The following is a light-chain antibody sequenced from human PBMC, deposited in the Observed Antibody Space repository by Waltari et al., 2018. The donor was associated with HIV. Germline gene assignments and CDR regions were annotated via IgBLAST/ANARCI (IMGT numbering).Light chain of an antibody. CDR3: CSYAGSYTYV. CDR2: VVS. CDR1: SSDVGGYNY. V-gene: IGLV2-11*01. J-gene: IGLJ1*01. Sequence: QSALTQPRSVSGSPGQSVTISCTGTSSDVGGYNYVSWYQQHPGKAPKLVIYVVSKPPSVVPDRFAGSKAANTASLTISGLQAADEADYYCCSYAGSYTYVFGTGTKVTVL.